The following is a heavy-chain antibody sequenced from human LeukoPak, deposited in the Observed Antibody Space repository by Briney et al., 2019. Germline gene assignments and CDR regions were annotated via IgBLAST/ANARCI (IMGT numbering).Heavy chain of an antibody. V-gene: IGHV4-59*01. Sequence: PSETLSLTCAVYGGSFSGYYWSWIRQPPGKGLEWIGYIYYSGSTNYNPSLKSRVTISVDTSKNQFSLKLSSVTAADTAVYYCARELSLAAAGTFDIWGQGTMVTVSS. CDR2: IYYSGST. CDR3: ARELSLAAAGTFDI. CDR1: GGSFSGYY. J-gene: IGHJ3*02. D-gene: IGHD6-13*01.